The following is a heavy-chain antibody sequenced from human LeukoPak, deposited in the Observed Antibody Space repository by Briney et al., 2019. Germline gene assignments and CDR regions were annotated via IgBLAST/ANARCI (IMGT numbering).Heavy chain of an antibody. CDR1: GGSISSYY. Sequence: SETLSLTCTVSGGSISSYYWSWTRQPPGKGLEWIGYISYSGSTNYNPSLKRRVTISVDTPKNQFSLNLSSVTAADTAVYYCAKYVWGSYPTFEDYWGQGTLVTVSS. CDR2: ISYSGST. D-gene: IGHD3-16*02. J-gene: IGHJ4*02. V-gene: IGHV4-59*01. CDR3: AKYVWGSYPTFEDY.